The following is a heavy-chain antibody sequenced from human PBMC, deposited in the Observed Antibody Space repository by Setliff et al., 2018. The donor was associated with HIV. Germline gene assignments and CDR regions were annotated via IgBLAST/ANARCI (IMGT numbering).Heavy chain of an antibody. J-gene: IGHJ4*02. Sequence: SETLSLTCAVSGGSISSRNWWSWVRQPPGKGLEWIGEIYHSGSTNYNPSLKSRVTISVDKSKNQFSLKLISVTAGDSALYYCARRRGQKATGWYYFDFWGQGALVTVSS. CDR3: ARRRGQKATGWYYFDF. D-gene: IGHD6-19*01. V-gene: IGHV4-4*02. CDR1: GGSISSRNW. CDR2: IYHSGST.